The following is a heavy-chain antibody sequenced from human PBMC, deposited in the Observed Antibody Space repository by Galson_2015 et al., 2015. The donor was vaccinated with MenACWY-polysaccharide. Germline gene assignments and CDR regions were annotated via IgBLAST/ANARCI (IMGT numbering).Heavy chain of an antibody. D-gene: IGHD2-8*01. V-gene: IGHV1-46*01. CDR2: VKPSGGHP. Sequence: SVKVSCKASGYTFTNYYIHWVRQAPGLGLEWMGVVKPSGGHPIQEQKFQGRVTMTSDTSTSTVYMEVRSLGSDDTAIYYCARAAYCTHYCYYCYYMDIWGKGTTVTVSS. J-gene: IGHJ6*03. CDR3: ARAAYCTHYCYYCYYMDI. CDR1: GYTFTNYY.